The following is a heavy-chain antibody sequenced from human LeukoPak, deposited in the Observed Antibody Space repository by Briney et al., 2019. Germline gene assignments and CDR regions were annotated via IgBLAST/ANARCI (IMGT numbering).Heavy chain of an antibody. V-gene: IGHV4-39*01. J-gene: IGHJ4*02. CDR2: VYFSGST. CDR1: GGSISRSSYY. CDR3: ARASGYDVLFDY. Sequence: NPSETLSLTCTVSGGSISRSSYYWGWIRQPPGKGLEWIGSVYFSGSTYYNPSLKSRVTISIDTSKIQFSLKLSSVTAADTAVYYCARASGYDVLFDYWGQGTLVTVSS. D-gene: IGHD5-12*01.